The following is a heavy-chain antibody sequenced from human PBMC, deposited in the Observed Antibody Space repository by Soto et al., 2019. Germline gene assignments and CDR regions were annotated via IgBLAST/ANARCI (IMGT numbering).Heavy chain of an antibody. J-gene: IGHJ3*02. CDR3: ARLWGPVNHDAFDI. CDR1: GGSFSGYY. Sequence: QVQLQQWGAGLLKPSETLSLTCAVYGGSFSGYYWSWIRQPPGKGLEWIGEINHSGSTNYNPSLKSRVTISVDTSKNQFSLKLSSVTAADTAVYYCARLWGPVNHDAFDIWGQGTMVTVSS. CDR2: INHSGST. D-gene: IGHD4-17*01. V-gene: IGHV4-34*01.